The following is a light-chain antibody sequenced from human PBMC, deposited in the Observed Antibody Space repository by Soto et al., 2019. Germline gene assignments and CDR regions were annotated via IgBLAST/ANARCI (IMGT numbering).Light chain of an antibody. J-gene: IGKJ1*01. Sequence: EIVLTQSPGTLSLSPGERATLSCRASQSVSSNKLAWYQQRPGQAPRLLIYGASTRATGIPDRFSGSGSGATFTLTITRLEPEDFAVYYCQQYGSSPRTFGQGTKVEIK. CDR2: GAS. CDR3: QQYGSSPRT. V-gene: IGKV3-20*01. CDR1: QSVSSNK.